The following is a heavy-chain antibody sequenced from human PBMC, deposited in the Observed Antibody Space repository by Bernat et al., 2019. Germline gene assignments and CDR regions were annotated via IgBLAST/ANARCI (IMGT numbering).Heavy chain of an antibody. CDR3: ARDELSRGFSYGHDY. J-gene: IGHJ4*02. CDR1: AYAFTGYG. Sequence: QVQLVQSGAEMKKPGASVKVSCKASAYAFTGYGISWVRQAPGQGLEWMGWISPHSGNTNYAQKFQGRVTMTTDTSTTTAYMELRSLRSDDTAVYYCARDELSRGFSYGHDYWGQGTLVTVSS. CDR2: ISPHSGNT. D-gene: IGHD5-18*01. V-gene: IGHV1-18*01.